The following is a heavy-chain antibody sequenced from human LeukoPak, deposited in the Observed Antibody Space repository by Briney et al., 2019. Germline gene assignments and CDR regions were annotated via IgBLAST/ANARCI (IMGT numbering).Heavy chain of an antibody. CDR2: INPNSGGT. Sequence: ASVKVSCKASGYTFTDYYMHWLRQAPGQGLEWMGWINPNSGGTNYAQKFQGRVTMTRDTSISTAYMELSRLRSDDTAVYYCAITPQSSSSWYGHLNLFDYWGQGTLVTVSS. CDR3: AITPQSSSSWYGHLNLFDY. CDR1: GYTFTDYY. J-gene: IGHJ4*02. V-gene: IGHV1-2*02. D-gene: IGHD6-13*01.